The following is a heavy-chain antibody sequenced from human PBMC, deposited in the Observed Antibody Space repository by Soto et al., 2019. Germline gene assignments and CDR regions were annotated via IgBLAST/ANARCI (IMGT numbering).Heavy chain of an antibody. Sequence: PGESLKISCKGSGYSFTSYWIGWVRQMPGKGLEWMGIIYPGDSDTRYSPSFQGQVTISADKSISTAYLQWSSLKASDTAMYYCARQSCSSTSCYPHVIDVWGQGTTVTVSS. CDR1: GYSFTSYW. J-gene: IGHJ6*02. CDR2: IYPGDSDT. CDR3: ARQSCSSTSCYPHVIDV. D-gene: IGHD2-2*01. V-gene: IGHV5-51*01.